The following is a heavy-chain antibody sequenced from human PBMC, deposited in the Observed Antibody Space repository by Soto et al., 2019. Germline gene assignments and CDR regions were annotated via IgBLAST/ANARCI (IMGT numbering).Heavy chain of an antibody. CDR1: GFTFRSYG. J-gene: IGHJ6*02. D-gene: IGHD6-13*01. CDR2: IWYDGSNQ. Sequence: VRLSCAASGFTFRSYGMHWVRQAPGKGLEWVAVIWYDGSNQYYADSVKGRFTISRDNSKNTLYLQMNSLRAEDTAVYYCARWGTAAAGSWAADYYYYGMAVWGQGTTVTVSS. V-gene: IGHV3-33*01. CDR3: ARWGTAAAGSWAADYYYYGMAV.